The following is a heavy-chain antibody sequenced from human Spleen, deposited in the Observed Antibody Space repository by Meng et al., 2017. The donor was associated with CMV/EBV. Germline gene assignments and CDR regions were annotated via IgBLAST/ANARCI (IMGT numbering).Heavy chain of an antibody. CDR2: IQYDGSHK. CDR1: GFTFSNYG. CDR3: AKGANFYDSSGPFDY. D-gene: IGHD3-22*01. Sequence: GESLKISCAASGFTFSNYGMHWVRQAPGKGLEWVAFIQYDGSHKYYADSVKGRFTISRDNSKNTLYLQMNSLGPEDSAVHYCAKGANFYDSSGPFDYWGQGTVVTVSS. J-gene: IGHJ4*02. V-gene: IGHV3-30*02.